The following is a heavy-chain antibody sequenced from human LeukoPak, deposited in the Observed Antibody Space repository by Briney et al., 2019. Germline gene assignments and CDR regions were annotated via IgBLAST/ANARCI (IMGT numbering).Heavy chain of an antibody. D-gene: IGHD3-9*01. CDR2: INHSGST. V-gene: IGHV4-34*01. J-gene: IGHJ4*02. Sequence: PSETLSLTCAVYGGSFSGYYWSWIRQPPGKGLEWIGEINHSGSTNYNPSLKSRVTISVDTSKNQFSLKLSSVTAADTAVYYCARVAVSRYFDWLSSISYFDYWGQGTLVTVSS. CDR3: ARVAVSRYFDWLSSISYFDY. CDR1: GGSFSGYY.